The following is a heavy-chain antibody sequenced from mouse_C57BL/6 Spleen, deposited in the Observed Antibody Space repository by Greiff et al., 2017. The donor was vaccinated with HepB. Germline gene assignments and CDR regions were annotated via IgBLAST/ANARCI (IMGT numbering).Heavy chain of an antibody. CDR3: ARKDYGKDYFDY. CDR2: ISSGSSTI. J-gene: IGHJ2*01. D-gene: IGHD1-1*01. CDR1: GFTFSDYG. V-gene: IGHV5-17*01. Sequence: EVKVVESGGGLVKPGGSLKLSCAASGFTFSDYGMHWVRQAPEKGLEWVAYISSGSSTIYYADTVKGRFTISRDNAKNTLFLQMTSLRSEDTAMYYCARKDYGKDYFDYWGQGTTLTVSS.